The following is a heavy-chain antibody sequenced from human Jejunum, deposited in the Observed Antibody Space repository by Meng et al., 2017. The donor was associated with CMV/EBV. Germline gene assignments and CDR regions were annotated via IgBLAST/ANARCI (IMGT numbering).Heavy chain of an antibody. CDR1: GVTFSSYA. D-gene: IGHD3-22*01. CDR2: LWYDGSRK. J-gene: IGHJ4*02. V-gene: IGHV3-33*01. Sequence: SGVTFSSYAMSWVRRAPGKGLEWVAVLWYDGSRKYFADSVQGRFSISRDDSKNTVYLQMNSLRAEDTAVYYCARDNDGSSHYSQFDYWGQGTLVTVSS. CDR3: ARDNDGSSHYSQFDY.